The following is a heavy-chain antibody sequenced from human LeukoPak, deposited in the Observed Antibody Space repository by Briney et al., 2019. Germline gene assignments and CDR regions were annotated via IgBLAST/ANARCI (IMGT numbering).Heavy chain of an antibody. V-gene: IGHV1-46*01. CDR2: INSFGGDT. CDR3: ARDGSSVFGSVDFDY. CDR1: GYTFTRYY. D-gene: IGHD2-8*01. Sequence: ASVKVSCKASGYTFTRYYMQWVRQAPGQGLEWMGIINSFGGDTTYAQKFQGRLTITRDAATSTVHMELSSLTSEDTAVYYCARDGSSVFGSVDFDYWGQGTRVIVSS. J-gene: IGHJ4*02.